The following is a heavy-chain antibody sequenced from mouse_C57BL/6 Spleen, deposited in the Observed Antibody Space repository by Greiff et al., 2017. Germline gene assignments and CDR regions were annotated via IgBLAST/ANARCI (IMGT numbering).Heavy chain of an antibody. CDR1: GFTFSSYG. V-gene: IGHV5-6*02. CDR3: ARPRYTTVVAHWYFDV. J-gene: IGHJ1*03. D-gene: IGHD1-1*01. Sequence: DVKLVESGGDLVKPGGSLKLSCAASGFTFSSYGMSWVRQTPDKRLEWVATISSGGSYTYYPDSVKGRFTISRDKAKNTLYLQMSSLKSEDTAMYYCARPRYTTVVAHWYFDVWGTGTTVTVSS. CDR2: ISSGGSYT.